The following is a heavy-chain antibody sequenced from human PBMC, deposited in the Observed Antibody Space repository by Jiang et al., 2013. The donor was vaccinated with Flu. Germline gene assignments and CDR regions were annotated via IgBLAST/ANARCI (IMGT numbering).Heavy chain of an antibody. D-gene: IGHD2-21*02. Sequence: TLTLTCTFSGFSLNTAGMCVSWIRQPPGKALEWLARIDWDDDKYYNTSLKTRLTISKDTSDNQVVLTMTDVDPGDTATYYCARALNYYSAFDTWGQGTVVTVSS. CDR3: ARALNYYSAFDT. CDR2: IDWDDDK. CDR1: GFSLNTAGMC. V-gene: IGHV2-70*11. J-gene: IGHJ3*02.